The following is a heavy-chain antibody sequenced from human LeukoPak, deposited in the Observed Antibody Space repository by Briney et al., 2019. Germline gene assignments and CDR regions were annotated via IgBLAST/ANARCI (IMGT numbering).Heavy chain of an antibody. Sequence: GGSLRLSCAASGFTFSRAWMSWVRQAPGKGLEWVANIKEDGSEDYYADSVKGRFAISKDNDKNSLYLQMNNLRAEDTAMYYCARDADGYEDWGQGTLVIVSS. CDR1: GFTFSRAW. V-gene: IGHV3-7*01. J-gene: IGHJ4*02. D-gene: IGHD5-24*01. CDR2: IKEDGSED. CDR3: ARDADGYED.